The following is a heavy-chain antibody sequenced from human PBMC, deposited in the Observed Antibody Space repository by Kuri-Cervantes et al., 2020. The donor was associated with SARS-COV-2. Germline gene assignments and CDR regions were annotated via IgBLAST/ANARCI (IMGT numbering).Heavy chain of an antibody. D-gene: IGHD5-18*01. CDR1: GGSISSYY. J-gene: IGHJ2*01. CDR3: ARTARHLDL. CDR2: IYYSGST. Sequence: ESLKISCTVSGGSISSYYWSWIRQPPGKGLEWIGYIYYSGSTNYNPSLKSRVTISVDTPKNQFSLTLASVTAADTAVYYCARTARHLDLWGRGTLVTVSS. V-gene: IGHV4-59*12.